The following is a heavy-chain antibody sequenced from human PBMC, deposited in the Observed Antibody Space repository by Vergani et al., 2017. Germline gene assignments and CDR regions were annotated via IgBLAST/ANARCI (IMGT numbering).Heavy chain of an antibody. J-gene: IGHJ6*03. V-gene: IGHV3-23*01. D-gene: IGHD3-3*01. Sequence: EVQLLESGGGLVQPGGSLRLSCAASGFTFSSYAMSWVRQAPGKGLEWVSAISGSGGSTYYADSVKGRFTISRDTSKNTLYLQMNSLGAEDTAVYYCAKGGDFWSPGYMYVWGKGTTVTVSS. CDR2: ISGSGGST. CDR3: AKGGDFWSPGYMYV. CDR1: GFTFSSYA.